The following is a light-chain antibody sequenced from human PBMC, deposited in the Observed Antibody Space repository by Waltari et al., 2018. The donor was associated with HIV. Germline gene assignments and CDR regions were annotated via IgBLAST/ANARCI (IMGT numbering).Light chain of an antibody. CDR2: AAS. J-gene: IGKJ3*01. Sequence: DIQMTQSPSSLSASVGDRITISVRASESISSFLNWYRQKPGKAPKPLIYAASSLQSGVPSRFSGGGSGTGFTLTISSLQPEDFATYYCQQTYSIPFTFGPGTRVDIK. V-gene: IGKV1-39*01. CDR1: ESISSF. CDR3: QQTYSIPFT.